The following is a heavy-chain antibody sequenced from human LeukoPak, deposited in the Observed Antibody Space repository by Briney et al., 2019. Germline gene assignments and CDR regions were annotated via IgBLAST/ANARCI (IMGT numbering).Heavy chain of an antibody. J-gene: IGHJ6*02. CDR2: ISDSGGST. CDR1: GFPFSSYA. Sequence: GGSLRLSCSAPGFPFSSYAMHWVRQAPGKGLEYVSAISDSGGSTYYADSVKGRFTISRDNSKNTLYLQMSSLRAEDTAAYFCVRGYSFGPYGMDVWGQGTTVTVSS. V-gene: IGHV3-64D*09. D-gene: IGHD2-15*01. CDR3: VRGYSFGPYGMDV.